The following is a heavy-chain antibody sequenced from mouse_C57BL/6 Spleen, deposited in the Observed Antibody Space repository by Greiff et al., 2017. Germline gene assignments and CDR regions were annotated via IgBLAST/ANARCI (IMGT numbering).Heavy chain of an antibody. V-gene: IGHV1-50*01. CDR1: GYTFTSYW. CDR2: IDPSDSYT. CDR3: ARRIITGAMDY. D-gene: IGHD1-1*01. Sequence: QVQLQQPGAELVKPGASVKLSCKASGYTFTSYWMQWVKQRPGQGLEWIGEIDPSDSYTNYNQKFKGKATLTVDTSSSTAYMQLSSLTSEDSAVYYCARRIITGAMDYWGQGTSVTVSS. J-gene: IGHJ4*01.